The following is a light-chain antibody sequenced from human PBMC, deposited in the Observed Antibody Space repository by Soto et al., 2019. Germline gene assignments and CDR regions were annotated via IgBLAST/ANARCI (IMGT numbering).Light chain of an antibody. J-gene: IGLJ2*01. Sequence: QSALTQPASVSGSPGQSITISCTGTSSDIGSYNYVAWYQQFPGKTPKLIIYEVRNRPSGVSFRFSGSKSGNTASLTISGLQAEDEADYYCISYAGSNNLVFGGGTKLTVL. CDR2: EVR. V-gene: IGLV2-14*01. CDR3: ISYAGSNNLV. CDR1: SSDIGSYNY.